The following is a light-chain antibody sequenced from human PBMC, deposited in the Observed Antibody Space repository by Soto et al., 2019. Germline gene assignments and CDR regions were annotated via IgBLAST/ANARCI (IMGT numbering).Light chain of an antibody. Sequence: QSVLTEAPSASGSPGQTVTISCTATKNDIGVYDFVYWYKHHPGKAPRLIIYEVAKRPSGVTDRLSGSKPGNTASLTVYGLQAADGSGYFRKSYAGTNTYVF. V-gene: IGLV2-8*01. CDR3: KSYAGTNTYV. J-gene: IGLJ1*01. CDR1: KNDIGVYDF. CDR2: EVA.